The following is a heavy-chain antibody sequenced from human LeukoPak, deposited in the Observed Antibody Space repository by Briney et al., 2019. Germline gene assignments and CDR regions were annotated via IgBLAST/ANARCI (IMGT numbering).Heavy chain of an antibody. J-gene: IGHJ4*02. D-gene: IGHD5-18*01. Sequence: ASGKVSCKASGYTFTGYYIHWVRQAPGQGLEWMGWINPNGGGTDYAQKFQGRVTMTRDTSISTAYMDLSRLRSDDTAVYYCANFVDTAMVTGFDSWGQGTLVTVSS. CDR3: ANFVDTAMVTGFDS. CDR2: INPNGGGT. CDR1: GYTFTGYY. V-gene: IGHV1-2*02.